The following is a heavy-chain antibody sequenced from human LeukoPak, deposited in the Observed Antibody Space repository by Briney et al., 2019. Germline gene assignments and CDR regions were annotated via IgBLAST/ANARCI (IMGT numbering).Heavy chain of an antibody. CDR3: ARAVQLWLRRGKGFGYYFDY. Sequence: ASVKVSCKASGYTFTSYDVNWVRQATGQGLEWMGWMNPNSGNTGYAQKFQGRVTMTRNTSISTAYMELSSLRSEDTAVYYCARAVQLWLRRGKGFGYYFDYWGQGTLVTVSS. D-gene: IGHD5-18*01. CDR1: GYTFTSYD. CDR2: MNPNSGNT. J-gene: IGHJ4*02. V-gene: IGHV1-8*01.